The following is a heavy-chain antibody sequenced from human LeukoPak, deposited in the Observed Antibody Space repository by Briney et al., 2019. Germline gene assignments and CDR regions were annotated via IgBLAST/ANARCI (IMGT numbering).Heavy chain of an antibody. D-gene: IGHD3-10*01. V-gene: IGHV3-64D*06. Sequence: GGSLRLSCSASGFTFSSSAMHWVRQAPGKGLQYVSAISRSGGGTYYADSVKGRFSISRDNSKNTLYLQMSSLRPEDTAVYYCARFTYYYGSGSSYFDYWGQGTLVTVSS. CDR3: ARFTYYYGSGSSYFDY. CDR1: GFTFSSSA. J-gene: IGHJ4*02. CDR2: ISRSGGGT.